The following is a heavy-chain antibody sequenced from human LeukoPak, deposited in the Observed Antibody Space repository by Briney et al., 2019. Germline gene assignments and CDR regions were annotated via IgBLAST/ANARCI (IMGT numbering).Heavy chain of an antibody. J-gene: IGHJ4*02. CDR1: GFTFSSYS. V-gene: IGHV3-21*01. Sequence: PGGSLRLSCAASGFTFSSYSMNWVRQAPGKGLEWVSSISSSSSYIYYADSVKGRFTISRDNAKNSLYLQMNSLRAEDTAVYYCARIEGGSSRCFDYWGQGTLVTVSS. D-gene: IGHD6-13*01. CDR3: ARIEGGSSRCFDY. CDR2: ISSSSSYI.